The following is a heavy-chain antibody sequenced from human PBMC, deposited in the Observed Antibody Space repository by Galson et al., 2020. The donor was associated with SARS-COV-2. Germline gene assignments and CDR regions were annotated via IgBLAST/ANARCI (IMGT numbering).Heavy chain of an antibody. Sequence: SETLSLTCAVSGGSISSSNWWSWVRQPPGKGLEWIGEIYQSGSTYYNPSLKSRVTISVDTSKNQFSLKLSSVTAADTAVYYCARDPSGYYDFWSGSVGLDYWGQGTLVTVSS. D-gene: IGHD3-3*01. CDR2: IYQSGST. CDR1: GGSISSSNW. CDR3: ARDPSGYYDFWSGSVGLDY. J-gene: IGHJ4*02. V-gene: IGHV4-4*02.